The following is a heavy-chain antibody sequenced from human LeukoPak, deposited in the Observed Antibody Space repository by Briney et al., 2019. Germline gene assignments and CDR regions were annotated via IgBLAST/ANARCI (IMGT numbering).Heavy chain of an antibody. CDR2: INAGNGNT. D-gene: IGHD5-12*01. J-gene: IGHJ4*02. V-gene: IGHV1-3*01. CDR1: GYTFTSYA. CDR3: ARDLSGGRLVATISFGY. Sequence: ASVKVSCKASGYTFTSYAMHWLRQAPGQRLGWMGWINAGNGNTKYSQKFQGRVTITRHTSARTAYMELSSLRSEDTAVYYCARDLSGGRLVATISFGYWGQGTLVTVSS.